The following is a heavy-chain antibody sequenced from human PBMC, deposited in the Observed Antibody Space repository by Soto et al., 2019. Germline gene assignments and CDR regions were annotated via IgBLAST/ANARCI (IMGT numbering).Heavy chain of an antibody. V-gene: IGHV4-39*01. J-gene: IGHJ4*02. CDR3: ARQDLVGGTPIHDY. CDR1: GGSISSSTYY. D-gene: IGHD1-26*01. Sequence: SETLSLTCIVSGGSISSSTYYWAWIRQPPGKGLEWIGSIYYSGSTYYNQSLQSRVTISVDTSKNQFSLKLSSVTAADTAVYFCARQDLVGGTPIHDYWGQGTLVTVSS. CDR2: IYYSGST.